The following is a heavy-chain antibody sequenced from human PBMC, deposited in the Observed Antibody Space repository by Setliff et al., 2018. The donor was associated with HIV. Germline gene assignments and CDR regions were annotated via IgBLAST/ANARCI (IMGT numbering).Heavy chain of an antibody. CDR3: ARGMDYYDTSGYYQYYFDY. D-gene: IGHD3-22*01. CDR2: ISVHNGNT. V-gene: IGHV1-18*01. CDR1: GSTFTTYG. Sequence: ASVKVSCKASGSTFTTYGISWVRQAPGQGLEWMGWISVHNGNTNYAQKLQGRVTMTTDTSTTTGYMELRSLRSDDTAIYYCARGMDYYDTSGYYQYYFDYWGQGTLVTVSS. J-gene: IGHJ4*02.